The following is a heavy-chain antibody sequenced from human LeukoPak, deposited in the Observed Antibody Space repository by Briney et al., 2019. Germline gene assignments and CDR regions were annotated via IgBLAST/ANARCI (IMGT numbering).Heavy chain of an antibody. CDR1: GYSISSGYY. V-gene: IGHV4-38-2*02. J-gene: IGHJ3*02. CDR2: IYHSGST. CDR3: GIVERDAFDI. D-gene: IGHD2-15*01. Sequence: PSETLSLTCTVSGYSISSGYYWGWIRQPPGKGLEWIGSIYHSGSTYYNPSLKSRVTISVDTSKNQFSLKLSSVTAADTAVYYCGIVERDAFDIWGQGTMVTVSS.